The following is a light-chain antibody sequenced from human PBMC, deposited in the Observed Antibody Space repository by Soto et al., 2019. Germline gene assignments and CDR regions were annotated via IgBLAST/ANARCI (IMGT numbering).Light chain of an antibody. CDR1: SSNIGSNT. J-gene: IGLJ1*01. CDR2: SNN. Sequence: QSVLTQPPSASGTPGQRVTSSCSGSSSNIGSNTVNWYQQLPGPAPKLLIYSNNQRPSGVPDRFSGSKSGTSASLAISGLQSADEADYYCAAWDDSLHGHVFGTGPKLTVL. V-gene: IGLV1-44*01. CDR3: AAWDDSLHGHV.